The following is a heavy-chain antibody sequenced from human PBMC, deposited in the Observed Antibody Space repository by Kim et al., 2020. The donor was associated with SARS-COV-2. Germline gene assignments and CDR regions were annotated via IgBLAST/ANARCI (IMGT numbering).Heavy chain of an antibody. V-gene: IGHV5-10-1*01. J-gene: IGHJ6*02. CDR3: ARRPSYYAMDV. Sequence: GESLKISCKGSGYSFSSNWISWVRQMPGQGLEWMGRIDPSDSYTDYSPSFQGHVTISADRSISTAYLQWNSLRASDTAMYYCARRPSYYAMDVWGQGTTVTVSS. CDR1: GYSFSSNW. CDR2: IDPSDSYT.